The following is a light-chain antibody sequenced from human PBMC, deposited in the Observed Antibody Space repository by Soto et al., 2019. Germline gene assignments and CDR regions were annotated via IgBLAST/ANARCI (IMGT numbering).Light chain of an antibody. V-gene: IGLV2-14*01. CDR1: SSDVGGYNY. CDR2: EVS. J-gene: IGLJ1*01. CDR3: SSYTSSSIDYF. Sequence: QSVLTQPASVSGSPGQSITISCTGTSSDVGGYNYVSWYQQHLGKAPKLMIYEVSNRPSGVSNRFSGSKSGNTASLTISGLQAEDEADYYCSSYTSSSIDYFFGTGTKLTVL.